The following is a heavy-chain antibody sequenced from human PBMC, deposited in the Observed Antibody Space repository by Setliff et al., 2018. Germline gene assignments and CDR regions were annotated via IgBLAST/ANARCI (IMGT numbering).Heavy chain of an antibody. J-gene: IGHJ3*02. D-gene: IGHD1-26*01. V-gene: IGHV5-51*01. CDR2: IFPSDSDT. Sequence: PGESLKISCQASGYDFSKYWIGWVRQMPGEGLDWMGIIFPSDSDTRYGPSFQGQVTISAAKSITTVYLQINSLKASDTAIYFCARGDTIGFGAFDIWGQGTMVTVSS. CDR3: ARGDTIGFGAFDI. CDR1: GYDFSKYW.